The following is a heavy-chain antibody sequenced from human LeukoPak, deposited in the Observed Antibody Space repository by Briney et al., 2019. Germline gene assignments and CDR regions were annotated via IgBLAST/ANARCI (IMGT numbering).Heavy chain of an antibody. Sequence: SETLSPTCTVSGGSISSSSYYWGWVRQPPGEGLEWIGSIYYTGSTYYNSALNSRLTISVDTSKNQFSLNLASVTATDTAVYYCASHRHNGGHHFWGQGTLVTDSS. CDR3: ASHRHNGGHHF. V-gene: IGHV4-39*01. J-gene: IGHJ4*02. D-gene: IGHD3-16*01. CDR1: GGSISSSSYY. CDR2: IYYTGST.